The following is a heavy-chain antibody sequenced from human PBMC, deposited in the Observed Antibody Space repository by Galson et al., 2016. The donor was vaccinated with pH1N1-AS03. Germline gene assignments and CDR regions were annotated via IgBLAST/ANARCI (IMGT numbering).Heavy chain of an antibody. D-gene: IGHD1-26*01. Sequence: SVKVSCKASGYIFTGFYVHWVRQAPGQGLEWMGWINPNSGVTNYAQKFQAWVTMTGDTSISTAYMELYGLKSDDSAVYYWARDPRGPCSSATCPTTYYFGMDVWGQGTTVIASS. V-gene: IGHV1-2*04. CDR3: ARDPRGPCSSATCPTTYYFGMDV. CDR1: GYIFTGFY. CDR2: INPNSGVT. J-gene: IGHJ6*02.